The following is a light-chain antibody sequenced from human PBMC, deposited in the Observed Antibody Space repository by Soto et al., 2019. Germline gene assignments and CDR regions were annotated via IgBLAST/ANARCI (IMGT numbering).Light chain of an antibody. CDR2: GAS. CDR1: QSVSSSY. J-gene: IGKJ1*01. Sequence: VFTKETGTLSLSPRERATLSCRSSQSVSSSYLAWYQQKPGQAPRLLIYGASSRATGIPDRFSGSGSGTDFTLTISRLEPEDFAVYYCQQYGSSPTWTFGQGTKVDIK. V-gene: IGKV3-20*01. CDR3: QQYGSSPTWT.